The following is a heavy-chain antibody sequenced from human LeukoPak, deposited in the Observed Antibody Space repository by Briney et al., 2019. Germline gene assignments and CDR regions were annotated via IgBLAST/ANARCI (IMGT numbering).Heavy chain of an antibody. CDR3: AADTLQVGS. CDR2: IVVGTGNT. Sequence: GASVKVSCKTSGFTFSNSAIQWVRQARGQRLEWIGWIVVGTGNTNYAGKFQDRVTITRDMSTSTAYMELSSLRTEDTAVYYCAADTLQVGSWGQGTLVTVSS. V-gene: IGHV1-58*02. J-gene: IGHJ4*02. D-gene: IGHD4-11*01. CDR1: GFTFSNSA.